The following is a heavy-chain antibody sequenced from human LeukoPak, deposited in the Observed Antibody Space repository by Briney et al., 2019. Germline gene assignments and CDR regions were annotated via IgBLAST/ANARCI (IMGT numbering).Heavy chain of an antibody. CDR2: ISGSGGST. J-gene: IGHJ4*02. V-gene: IGHV3-23*01. D-gene: IGHD1-26*01. CDR3: AKERAGSYSHY. Sequence: GGSLRLSCAASGFTFSSYAMSCVREAPGKGLEWVSAISGSGGSTYYADYVKGRFTISRDNSKNTLYLQMNSLRAEDTAVYYCAKERAGSYSHYWGQGTLVTVSS. CDR1: GFTFSSYA.